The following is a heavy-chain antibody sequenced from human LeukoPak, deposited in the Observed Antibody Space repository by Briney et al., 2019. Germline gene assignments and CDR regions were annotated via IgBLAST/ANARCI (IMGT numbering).Heavy chain of an antibody. CDR2: IYYSGST. V-gene: IGHV4-39*01. CDR3: ARRVIAVGYSYGFGWFDP. CDR1: GGSISSYY. D-gene: IGHD5-18*01. Sequence: SETLSLTCTVSGGSISSYYWGWIRQPPGKGLEWIGSIYYSGSTYYNPSLKSRVTISVDTSKNQFSLKLSSVTAADTAVYYCARRVIAVGYSYGFGWFDPWGQGTLVTVSS. J-gene: IGHJ5*02.